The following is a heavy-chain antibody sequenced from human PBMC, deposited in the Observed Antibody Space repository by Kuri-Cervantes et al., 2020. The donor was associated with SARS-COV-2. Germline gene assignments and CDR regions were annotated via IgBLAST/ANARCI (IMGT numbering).Heavy chain of an antibody. CDR3: ARLVLEAYSGSFYFDY. CDR1: GGSISSTSYY. V-gene: IGHV4-39*01. Sequence: GSLRLSCTVSGGSISSTSYYWGWIRQSPGKGLEWIGSIFYSGSTFYNPSLKSRLTISVDTSKNQFSLKLTSVTAADTAVYYCARLVLEAYSGSFYFDYRGQGSLVTVSS. J-gene: IGHJ4*02. D-gene: IGHD1-26*01. CDR2: IFYSGST.